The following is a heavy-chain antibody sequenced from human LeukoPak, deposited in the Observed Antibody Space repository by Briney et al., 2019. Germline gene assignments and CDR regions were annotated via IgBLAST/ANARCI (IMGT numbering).Heavy chain of an antibody. D-gene: IGHD5-12*01. J-gene: IGHJ4*02. Sequence: ASVKVSCKASGGTFSSYAISWVRQAPGHGLEWMGGIIPIFGTANYAQKFQGRVTITADESTSTAYMELSSLRSEDTAVYYCARRGPGLYSGYDLYFDYWGQGTLVTVSS. CDR2: IIPIFGTA. V-gene: IGHV1-69*13. CDR1: GGTFSSYA. CDR3: ARRGPGLYSGYDLYFDY.